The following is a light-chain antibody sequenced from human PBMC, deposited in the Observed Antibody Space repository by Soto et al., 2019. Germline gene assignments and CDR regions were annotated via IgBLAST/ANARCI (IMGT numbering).Light chain of an antibody. CDR3: QQSYSTLTWT. Sequence: DIQMTQSPSSLSASVGDRVTITCRASQSINNYLNWYQQKPGKAPKLLIYAASSLQSGVPSSFSGSGSGTDFTLTISSLQPEDFATYYCQQSYSTLTWTFGQGTKVDIK. CDR1: QSINNY. J-gene: IGKJ1*01. V-gene: IGKV1-39*01. CDR2: AAS.